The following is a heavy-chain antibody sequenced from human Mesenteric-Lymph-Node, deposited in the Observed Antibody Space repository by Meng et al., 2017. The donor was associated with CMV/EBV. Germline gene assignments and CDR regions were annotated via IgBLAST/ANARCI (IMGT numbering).Heavy chain of an antibody. CDR2: IYSGGGT. D-gene: IGHD3-16*01. CDR1: GFTVTKNY. V-gene: IGHV3-66*02. CDR3: ARDPRHDYVWGRPGPSDI. J-gene: IGHJ3*02. Sequence: GESLKISCAVSGFTVTKNYINWVRQAPGKGLEWVSVIYSGGGTYYADSVKGRFTISRDNPRNTVYLQMNNLRPEDTAVYYCARDPRHDYVWGRPGPSDIWGQGTMVTVSS.